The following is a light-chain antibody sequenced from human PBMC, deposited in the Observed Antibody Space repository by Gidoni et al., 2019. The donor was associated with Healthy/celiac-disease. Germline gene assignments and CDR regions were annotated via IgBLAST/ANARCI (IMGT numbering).Light chain of an antibody. V-gene: IGKV1-39*01. CDR1: QSISSY. J-gene: IGKJ2*01. CDR3: QQSYSTLPYT. CDR2: AAS. Sequence: DTQMTPSPSSLSASVGDRVTITCRASQSISSYLNWYQQKPGKAPKLLIYAASSLQSGVPSRFSGSGSGTDFTLTISSLQPEDFATYYCQQSYSTLPYTFGQGTKLEIK.